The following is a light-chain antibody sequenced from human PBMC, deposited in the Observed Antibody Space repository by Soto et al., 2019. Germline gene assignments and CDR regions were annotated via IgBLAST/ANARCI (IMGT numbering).Light chain of an antibody. CDR1: SSDVGGYKY. V-gene: IGLV2-14*01. CDR3: SSYTTISPVV. Sequence: QSALTQPASVSGSPGQSITISCTGTSSDVGGYKYVSWYQQHPGKAPKLMIYEVSNRPSGVSNRFSGSKSGNTASLTISGLQAEDEADYYCSSYTTISPVVFGGGTKLTVL. CDR2: EVS. J-gene: IGLJ2*01.